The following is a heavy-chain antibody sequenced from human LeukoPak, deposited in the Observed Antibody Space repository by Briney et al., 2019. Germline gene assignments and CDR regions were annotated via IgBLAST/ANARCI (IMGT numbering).Heavy chain of an antibody. CDR1: GYTFTGYY. V-gene: IGHV1-2*02. CDR2: INPNSGGT. Sequence: ASVKVSCKASGYTFTGYYMHWVRQAPGQGLEWMGWINPNSGGTNYAQKFQGRVTMTRDTSISTAYMELSRLRSDDTVVYYCASTTGDYYDSSGYYSPGAFDIWGQGTMVTVSS. J-gene: IGHJ3*02. CDR3: ASTTGDYYDSSGYYSPGAFDI. D-gene: IGHD3-22*01.